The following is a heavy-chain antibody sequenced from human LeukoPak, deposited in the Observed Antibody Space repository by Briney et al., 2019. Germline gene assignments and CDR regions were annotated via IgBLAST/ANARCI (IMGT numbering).Heavy chain of an antibody. CDR3: ARVRTRATIDYYYYYMDV. V-gene: IGHV7-4-1*02. J-gene: IGHJ6*03. CDR2: INTNTGNP. D-gene: IGHD5-12*01. Sequence: ASVKVSCKASGYTFTSYAMNWVRQAPGQGLEWMGWINTNTGNPTYAQGFIGRFVFSLDTSVSTAYLQISSLKAEDTAVYYCARVRTRATIDYYYYYMDVWGKGTTVTVSS. CDR1: GYTFTSYA.